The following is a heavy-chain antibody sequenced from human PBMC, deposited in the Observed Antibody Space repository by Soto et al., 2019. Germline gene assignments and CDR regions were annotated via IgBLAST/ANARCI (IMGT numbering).Heavy chain of an antibody. CDR2: IYYSGST. V-gene: IGHV4-31*03. Sequence: QVQLQESGPGLVKPSQTLSLTCTVSGGSISSGGYYWSWIRQHPGKGLEWIGYIYYSGSTYYNPSLKSRVTISVDTSKNQFTLKLSYVTAGDTAVYYCARAETVTPTRFDPWGQGTLVTVSS. CDR1: GGSISSGGYY. D-gene: IGHD4-4*01. CDR3: ARAETVTPTRFDP. J-gene: IGHJ5*02.